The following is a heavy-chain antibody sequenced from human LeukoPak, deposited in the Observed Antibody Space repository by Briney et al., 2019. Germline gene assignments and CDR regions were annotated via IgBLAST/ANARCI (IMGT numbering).Heavy chain of an antibody. CDR1: GFSFNHAW. V-gene: IGHV3-15*01. J-gene: IGHJ4*02. CDR2: IKKTTDGATT. D-gene: IGHD4-23*01. Sequence: GGSLRLSCAASGFSFNHAWMNWVRQAPGKGLEWVGRIKKTTDGATTDYAAPVKDRLTISRDDSKDTLFLQMNSLKTEDTAVYYCTTDFLKYGDTSDYWGQGSLVTVSS. CDR3: TTDFLKYGDTSDY.